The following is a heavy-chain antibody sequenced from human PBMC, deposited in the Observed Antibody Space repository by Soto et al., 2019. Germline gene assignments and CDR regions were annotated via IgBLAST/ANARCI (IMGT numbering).Heavy chain of an antibody. CDR1: GFTFSHYS. CDR3: ATGSSSWFLLSGNWFDP. D-gene: IGHD6-13*01. V-gene: IGHV3-21*01. Sequence: GGSLRLSCAASGFTFSHYSMNWVRQAPGKGLEWVSSIKSGSTYIYYADSVQGRFTISRDNSKNTLYLQMNSLRAEDTAVYYCATGSSSWFLLSGNWFDPWGQGTLVTVSS. CDR2: IKSGSTYI. J-gene: IGHJ5*02.